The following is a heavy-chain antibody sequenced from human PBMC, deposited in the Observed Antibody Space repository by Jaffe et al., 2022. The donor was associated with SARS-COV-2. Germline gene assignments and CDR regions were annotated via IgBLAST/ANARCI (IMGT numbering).Heavy chain of an antibody. Sequence: EVQLVESGGGLVKPGGSLRLSCAASGFTFSNAWMSWVRQAPGKGLEWVGRIKSKTDGGTTDYAAPVKGRFTISRDDSKNTLYLQMNSLKTEDTAVYYCTTDLPLMVRGVMRYYYYGMDVWGQGTTVTVSS. J-gene: IGHJ6*02. CDR3: TTDLPLMVRGVMRYYYYGMDV. CDR1: GFTFSNAW. D-gene: IGHD3-10*01. V-gene: IGHV3-15*01. CDR2: IKSKTDGGTT.